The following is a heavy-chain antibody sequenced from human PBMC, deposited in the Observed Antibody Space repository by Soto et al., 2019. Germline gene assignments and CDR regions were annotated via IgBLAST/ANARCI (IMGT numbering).Heavy chain of an antibody. V-gene: IGHV1-69*06. CDR3: AGSPSSGWYGAAFEI. CDR1: GGTFSSYA. Sequence: SVKVSCKASGGTFSSYAISWVRQAPGQGLEWMGGINPIFGTAIYAQKFQGRVTITADKSTSTAYMELSSLRSEDTAVYYCAGSPSSGWYGAAFEIWGQGTMVNVSS. CDR2: INPIFGTA. D-gene: IGHD6-19*01. J-gene: IGHJ3*02.